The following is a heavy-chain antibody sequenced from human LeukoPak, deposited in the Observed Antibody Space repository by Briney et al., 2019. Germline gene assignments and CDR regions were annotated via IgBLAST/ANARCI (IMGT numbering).Heavy chain of an antibody. CDR2: INPNSGGT. J-gene: IGHJ6*02. CDR3: ARDMAADDSSGYHTYYYYGMDV. Sequence: ASVKVSCKASGYTFTGHYMHWVRQAPGQGLEWMGRINPNSGGTNYAQKFQGRVTMTRDTSISTAYMELSRLRSDDTAVYYCARDMAADDSSGYHTYYYYGMDVWGQGTTVTVSS. CDR1: GYTFTGHY. V-gene: IGHV1-2*06. D-gene: IGHD3-22*01.